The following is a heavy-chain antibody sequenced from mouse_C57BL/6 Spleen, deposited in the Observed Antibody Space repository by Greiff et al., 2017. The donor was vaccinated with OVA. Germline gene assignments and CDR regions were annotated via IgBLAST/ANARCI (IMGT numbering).Heavy chain of an antibody. CDR1: GYTFTSYD. J-gene: IGHJ4*01. CDR2: IYPRDGST. V-gene: IGHV1-85*01. D-gene: IGHD1-1*01. CDR3: ARPFYYYGSSYGYAMDY. Sequence: VKLVESGPELVKPGASVKLSCKASGYTFTSYDINWVKQRPGQGLEWIGWIYPRDGSTKYKEKFKGKATLTVDTSSSTAYMELHSLTSEDSAVYFCARPFYYYGSSYGYAMDYWGQGTSVTVSS.